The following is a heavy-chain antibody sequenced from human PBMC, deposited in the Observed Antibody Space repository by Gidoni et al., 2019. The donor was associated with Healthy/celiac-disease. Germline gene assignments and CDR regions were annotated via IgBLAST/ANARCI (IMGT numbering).Heavy chain of an antibody. D-gene: IGHD6-19*01. Sequence: QVQLQESGPGLVKPSQTLSTTCPVSGCSISSGGYYWSWIRQHPGKGLEWIGYIYYSGSTYYNPSLKSRVTISVDTSKNQFSLKLSSVTAADTAVYYCAREAGSGWYNDWGQGTLVTVSS. J-gene: IGHJ4*02. CDR2: IYYSGST. CDR3: AREAGSGWYND. V-gene: IGHV4-31*03. CDR1: GCSISSGGYY.